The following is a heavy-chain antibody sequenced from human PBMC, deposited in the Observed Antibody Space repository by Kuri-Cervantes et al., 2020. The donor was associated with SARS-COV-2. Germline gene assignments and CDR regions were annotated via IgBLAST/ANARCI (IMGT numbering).Heavy chain of an antibody. Sequence: SETLSLTCTVSGGSISSYYWSWIRQPAGKGLEWIGRIYTSGSTNYNPSLKSRVTMSVDTSKNQFSLKLSSVTAADTAVYYCARADTSSSSGYFQHWGQGTLVTVSS. J-gene: IGHJ1*01. CDR3: ARADTSSSSGYFQH. CDR2: IYTSGST. CDR1: GGSISSYY. V-gene: IGHV4-4*07. D-gene: IGHD6-6*01.